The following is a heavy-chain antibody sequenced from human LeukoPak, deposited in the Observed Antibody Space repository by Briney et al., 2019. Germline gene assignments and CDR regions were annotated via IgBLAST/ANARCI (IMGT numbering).Heavy chain of an antibody. Sequence: PSETLSLTCTVSGGSISSSSYYWGWIRQPPGKGLEWIGSIYYSASTSYNPSLKSRVTISVDTSKNQFSLKLSSVTAADTAVYYCARGRRGRYCSSTSCLLEYYYYYYMDVWGKGTTVTVSS. V-gene: IGHV4-39*07. CDR2: IYYSAST. D-gene: IGHD2-2*01. J-gene: IGHJ6*03. CDR3: ARGRRGRYCSSTSCLLEYYYYYYMDV. CDR1: GGSISSSSYY.